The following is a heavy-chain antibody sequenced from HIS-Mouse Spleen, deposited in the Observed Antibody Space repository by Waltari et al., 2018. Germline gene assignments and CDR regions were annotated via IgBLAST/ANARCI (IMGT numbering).Heavy chain of an antibody. V-gene: IGHV4-39*07. J-gene: IGHJ2*01. CDR1: GGSIRSSSYY. CDR3: AREIPYSSSWYDWYFDL. Sequence: QLQLQESGPGLVKPSETLSLTCTVSGGSIRSSSYYWGWTRQPPGKGLEWIGSIYYSGSTYYNPSLKSRVTISVDTSKNQFSLKLSSVNAADTAVYYCAREIPYSSSWYDWYFDLWGRGTLVTVSS. D-gene: IGHD6-13*01. CDR2: IYYSGST.